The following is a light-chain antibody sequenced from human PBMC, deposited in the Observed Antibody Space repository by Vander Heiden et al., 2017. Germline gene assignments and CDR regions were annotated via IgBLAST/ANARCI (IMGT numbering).Light chain of an antibody. V-gene: IGKV1-17*01. CDR1: QGTRND. CDR2: GAS. CDR3: LQHNSYPLT. J-gene: IGKJ2*01. Sequence: DIQMTQSPSSLSASVGDRVTITCRASQGTRNDLGWYQHKPGKAPKRLIFGASSLHSGVPSRFSGSGSGTEFTLTISSLQPEDFATYYCLQHNSYPLTFGQGTKLEIK.